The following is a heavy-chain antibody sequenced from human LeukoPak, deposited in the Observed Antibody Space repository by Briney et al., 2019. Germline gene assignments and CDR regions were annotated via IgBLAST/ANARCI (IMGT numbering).Heavy chain of an antibody. CDR2: INPNSGGT. CDR1: GYTFTGYY. D-gene: IGHD4-23*01. Sequence: GASVKVSCKASGYTFTGYYMHWVRQAPGQGLEWMGWINPNSGGTNYAQKFQGRVTMTRDTSISTAYMELSRLRSDDTAVYYCARVAITSATVVTPTAFDIWGQGTMVTVSS. V-gene: IGHV1-2*02. J-gene: IGHJ3*02. CDR3: ARVAITSATVVTPTAFDI.